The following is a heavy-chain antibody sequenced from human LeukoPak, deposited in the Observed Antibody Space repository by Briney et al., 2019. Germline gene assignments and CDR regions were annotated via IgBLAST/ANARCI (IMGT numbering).Heavy chain of an antibody. J-gene: IGHJ4*02. D-gene: IGHD3-22*01. CDR3: AKDGKVVITLFDY. CDR2: ISSSSSYI. V-gene: IGHV3-21*04. Sequence: GGSLRLSCAASGFTFSSYSMNWVRQAPGKGLEWVSSISSSSSYIYYADSVKGRFTISRDNSKNTLYLQMNSLRAEDTAVYYCAKDGKVVITLFDYWGQGTLVTVSS. CDR1: GFTFSSYS.